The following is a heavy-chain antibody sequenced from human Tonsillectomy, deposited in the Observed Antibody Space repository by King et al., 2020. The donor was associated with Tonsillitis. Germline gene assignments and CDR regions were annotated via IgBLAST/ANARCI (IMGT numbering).Heavy chain of an antibody. D-gene: IGHD7-27*01. CDR3: ARDANWADRNFDY. CDR1: GFTFSTYG. V-gene: IGHV3-33*01. CDR2: IWYDGSNK. J-gene: IGHJ4*02. Sequence: VQLVESGGGVVQPGRSLRLSCAASGFTFSTYGMHWVRQAPGKGLEWVALIWYDGSNKYYADSVKGRFTISRDNSKNTLYLQMNSLRAEDTAVYYCARDANWADRNFDYWGQGTLVTVSS.